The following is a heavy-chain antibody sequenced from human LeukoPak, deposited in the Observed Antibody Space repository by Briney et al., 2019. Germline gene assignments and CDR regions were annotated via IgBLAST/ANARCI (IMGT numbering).Heavy chain of an antibody. Sequence: NPSETLSLTCTVSGGSISSYYWSWIRQPPGKGLEWIGYIYYSGSTNYNPSLKSRVTISVDTSKNQFSLKLSSVTAADTAVYYCARTGPRQLIDYWGQGTLVTVSS. CDR1: GGSISSYY. CDR3: ARTGPRQLIDY. V-gene: IGHV4-59*01. CDR2: IYYSGST. D-gene: IGHD6-19*01. J-gene: IGHJ4*02.